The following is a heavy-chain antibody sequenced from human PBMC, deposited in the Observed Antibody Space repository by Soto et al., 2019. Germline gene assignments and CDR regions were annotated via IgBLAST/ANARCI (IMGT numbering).Heavy chain of an antibody. Sequence: SLRLSCAASGFTFSSYWMHWVRQAPGKGLVWVSRINSDGSSTSYADSVKGRFTISRDNAKNTLYLQMNSLRAEDTAVYYCARVPPEWCCFDYWGQGTLVTVSS. J-gene: IGHJ4*02. CDR3: ARVPPEWCCFDY. V-gene: IGHV3-74*01. CDR1: GFTFSSYW. CDR2: INSDGSST. D-gene: IGHD2-15*01.